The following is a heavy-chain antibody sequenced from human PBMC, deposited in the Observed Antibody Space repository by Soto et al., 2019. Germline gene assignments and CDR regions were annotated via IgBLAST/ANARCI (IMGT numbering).Heavy chain of an antibody. CDR1: GFTFSSYA. CDR2: ISGSGGST. Sequence: EVQLLESGGGLVQPGGSLRLSCAASGFTFSSYAMSWVRQAPGKGLEWVSAISGSGGSTYYADSVKGRFTISRDNSKNTLYLQMNSLRAEDTAVYYCAKGGPYLLWFGDKTADDAFDIWGQGTMVTVSS. D-gene: IGHD3-10*01. J-gene: IGHJ3*02. CDR3: AKGGPYLLWFGDKTADDAFDI. V-gene: IGHV3-23*01.